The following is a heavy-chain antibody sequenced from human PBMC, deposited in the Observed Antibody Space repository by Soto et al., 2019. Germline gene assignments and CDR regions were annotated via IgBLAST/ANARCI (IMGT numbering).Heavy chain of an antibody. CDR3: ARRKDYYDSSGYYNDAFDI. CDR2: VYDSGSS. CDR1: GGSMSSSSYY. V-gene: IGHV4-39*01. Sequence: QLQLQESGPGLVKPAETLSLICSVSGGSMSSSSYYWGWIRQPPGKGLEWIGNVYDSGSSYYNPSLKSGLTISVHPSKNQFSLTLNSVTAADTAVYYCARRKDYYDSSGYYNDAFDIWGQGTEVTVSS. J-gene: IGHJ3*02. D-gene: IGHD3-22*01.